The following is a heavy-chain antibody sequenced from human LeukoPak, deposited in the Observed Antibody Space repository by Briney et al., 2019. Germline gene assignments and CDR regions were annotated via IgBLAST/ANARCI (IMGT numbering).Heavy chain of an antibody. CDR1: GFTFSNYA. CDR2: ISGSGGST. CDR3: AKSRTKRYFDL. J-gene: IGHJ2*01. D-gene: IGHD5-24*01. Sequence: GGSLRLSCAASGFTFSNYAMSWVRQTPGKGLEWVSAISGSGGSTYYADSVKGRFTISRDNSKNTLYLQMNSLRAEDTAVYYCAKSRTKRYFDLWGRGTLVTVSS. V-gene: IGHV3-23*01.